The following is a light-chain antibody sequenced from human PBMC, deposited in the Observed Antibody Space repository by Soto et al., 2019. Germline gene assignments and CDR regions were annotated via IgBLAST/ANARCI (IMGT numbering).Light chain of an antibody. CDR2: DAS. V-gene: IGKV3-11*01. J-gene: IGKJ5*01. Sequence: EIGLTQSPATLSLSPVERATLSCRASQSVSNLLIWFQQKPGQAPRLLIYDASNRATGIPARFSGSGSGTDFTLTISSLEPEDVAVYYCHQRYTWPITFGQGTRLEIK. CDR1: QSVSNL. CDR3: HQRYTWPIT.